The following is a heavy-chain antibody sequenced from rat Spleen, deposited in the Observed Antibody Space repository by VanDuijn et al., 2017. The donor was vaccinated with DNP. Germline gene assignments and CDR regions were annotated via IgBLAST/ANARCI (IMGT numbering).Heavy chain of an antibody. CDR2: ISTGGGNT. Sequence: EVQLVESGGGLVQPGRSLKLSCAASGFIFSDYNMAWVRQAPKKGLEWVAAISTGGGNTYYRDSVKGRFTISRDNARSTLYLQMDSLRSEETATYYCARGNDGYYPYWYFDFWGPGTMVTVSS. CDR3: ARGNDGYYPYWYFDF. CDR1: GFIFSDYN. D-gene: IGHD1-12*03. V-gene: IGHV5S11*01. J-gene: IGHJ1*01.